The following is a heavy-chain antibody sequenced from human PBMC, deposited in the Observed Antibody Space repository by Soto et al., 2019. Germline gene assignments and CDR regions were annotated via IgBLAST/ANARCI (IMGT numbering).Heavy chain of an antibody. Sequence: QVQLVQSGAEVKKPGASVKVSCTASGYTFTNYGISWVRQAPGQGLEWMGWISGYNGITNIAQNFQGRVTMTTDTSTSTAYMELRSLGSDDTAVYFCARDRQNYGSFDYWGQGSLVTVSS. CDR2: ISGYNGIT. V-gene: IGHV1-18*01. D-gene: IGHD4-17*01. CDR3: ARDRQNYGSFDY. J-gene: IGHJ4*02. CDR1: GYTFTNYG.